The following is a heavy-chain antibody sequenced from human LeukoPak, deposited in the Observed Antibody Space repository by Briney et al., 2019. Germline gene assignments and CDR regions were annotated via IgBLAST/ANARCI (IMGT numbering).Heavy chain of an antibody. CDR2: IKQDGSEK. J-gene: IGHJ4*02. CDR1: GFTFSSYW. V-gene: IGHV3-7*03. CDR3: TRRRLGNSGWSWDC. Sequence: QPGGSLRLSCAASGFTFSSYWMSWVRQAPGKGLEWVANIKQDGSEKYYVDSVKGRFTISRDNSKNTLYLQMNSLRVEDTAVYYCTRRRLGNSGWSWDCWGQGTLVTVSS. D-gene: IGHD5-12*01.